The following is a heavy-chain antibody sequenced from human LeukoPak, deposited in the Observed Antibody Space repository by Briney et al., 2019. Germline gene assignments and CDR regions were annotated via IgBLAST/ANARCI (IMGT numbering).Heavy chain of an antibody. V-gene: IGHV1-46*01. J-gene: IGHJ4*02. CDR3: ARGTTDDY. D-gene: IGHD1-1*01. CDR1: GYTFTSYY. Sequence: GASVTVSCKASGYTFTSYYIDWVRQAPGQGLEWMGVINPSGGSTRYAQKFQGRVTMTGDTSTRTVYMELSSLTSPDTAVYYCARGTTDDYWGQGTPVTVSS. CDR2: INPSGGST.